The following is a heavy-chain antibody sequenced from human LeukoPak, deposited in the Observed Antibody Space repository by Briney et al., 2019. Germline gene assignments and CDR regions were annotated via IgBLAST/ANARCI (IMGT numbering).Heavy chain of an antibody. D-gene: IGHD2-2*01. V-gene: IGHV4-34*01. CDR2: INHSGST. CDR3: ARGWVVPASRGFDWFDP. CDR1: GGSISSYY. Sequence: SETLSLTCTVSGGSISSYYWSWIRQPPGKGLEWIGEINHSGSTNYNPSLKSRVTISVDTSKNQFSLRLSSVTAADTAVYYCARGWVVPASRGFDWFDPWGQGTLVTVSS. J-gene: IGHJ5*02.